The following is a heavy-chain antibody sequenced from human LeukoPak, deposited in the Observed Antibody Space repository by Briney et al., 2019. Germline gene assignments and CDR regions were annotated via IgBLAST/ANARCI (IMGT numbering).Heavy chain of an antibody. CDR3: ARVGVGSYYDILTGFLLEY. V-gene: IGHV1-18*04. J-gene: IGHJ4*02. CDR1: GYTFTGYY. D-gene: IGHD3-9*01. CDR2: ISVYSDNT. Sequence: ASVKVSCKASGYTFTGYYMHWVRQAPGQGLEWMGWISVYSDNTNYAQHLQGRVTMTTETSTSTAYMELRSLRSDDTAVYYCARVGVGSYYDILTGFLLEYWGQGTLVTVSS.